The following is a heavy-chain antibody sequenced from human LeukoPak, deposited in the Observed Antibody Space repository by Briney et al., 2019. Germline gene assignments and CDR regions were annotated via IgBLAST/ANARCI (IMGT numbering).Heavy chain of an antibody. CDR2: IIPILGIA. D-gene: IGHD3-3*01. CDR3: ARGPAQATYYDFWSGSTTSNWFDP. J-gene: IGHJ5*02. V-gene: IGHV1-69*02. Sequence: SVKVSCKASGGTFSSYTIIWVRQAPGQGLEWMGRIIPILGIANYAQKFQGRVTITADKSTSTPYMELSSLRSEDTAVYYCARGPAQATYYDFWSGSTTSNWFDPWGQGTLVTVSS. CDR1: GGTFSSYT.